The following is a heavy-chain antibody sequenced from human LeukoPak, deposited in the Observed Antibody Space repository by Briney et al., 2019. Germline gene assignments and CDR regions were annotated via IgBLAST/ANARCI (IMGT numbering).Heavy chain of an antibody. CDR1: GFTFSSYS. CDR3: AREYGYYYGSGSFYSSYYYMDV. D-gene: IGHD3-10*01. J-gene: IGHJ6*03. CDR2: ISSSSSTI. Sequence: PGGSLRLSCAASGFTFSSYSMNWVRQAPGKGLEWVSYISSSSSTIYYADSVKGRFTISRDNAKNSLYLQMNSLRAEDTAVYYCAREYGYYYGSGSFYSSYYYMDVWGKGTTVTVSS. V-gene: IGHV3-48*01.